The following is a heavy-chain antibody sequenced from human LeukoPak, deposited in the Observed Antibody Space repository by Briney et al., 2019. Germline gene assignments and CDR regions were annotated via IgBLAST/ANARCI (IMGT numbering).Heavy chain of an antibody. J-gene: IGHJ4*02. Sequence: GGSLRLSCAASGFTFSSSAMSWVRQAPGKGLEWVSAISNNGGYTYYADSVQGRFTISRDNSKSTLCLQMNSLRAEDTAVYYCAKDPPSPFSYGLGYYWGQGTLVTVSS. D-gene: IGHD5-18*01. CDR2: ISNNGGYT. CDR3: AKDPPSPFSYGLGYY. V-gene: IGHV3-23*01. CDR1: GFTFSSSA.